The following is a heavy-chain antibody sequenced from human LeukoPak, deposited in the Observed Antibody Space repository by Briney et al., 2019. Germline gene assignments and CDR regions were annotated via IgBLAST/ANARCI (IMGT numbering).Heavy chain of an antibody. CDR3: ARAVSGSPGY. D-gene: IGHD6-19*01. J-gene: IGHJ4*02. V-gene: IGHV3-48*01. CDR2: ISSSSDAI. Sequence: GGSLRLSCAASGFTFSSFSMTWVRQAPGKGLEWVSYISSSSDAIYYAGSVKGRFTISRDNAKNSLFLQMNSLRGEDTAVYYCARAVSGSPGYWGQGTLVTVSS. CDR1: GFTFSSFS.